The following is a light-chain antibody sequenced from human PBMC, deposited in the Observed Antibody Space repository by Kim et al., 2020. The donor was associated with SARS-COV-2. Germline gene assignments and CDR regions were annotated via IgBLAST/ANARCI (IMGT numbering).Light chain of an antibody. Sequence: LSRSPGERATLSCRASQNVSHHLAWYQHKPGQAPRLLIYDITSRAAGVPARFSGSGSETEFTLTISSLQSEDFAIYYCEQYNYWYTFGQGTKLEI. CDR3: EQYNYWYT. CDR2: DIT. CDR1: QNVSHH. V-gene: IGKV3-15*01. J-gene: IGKJ2*01.